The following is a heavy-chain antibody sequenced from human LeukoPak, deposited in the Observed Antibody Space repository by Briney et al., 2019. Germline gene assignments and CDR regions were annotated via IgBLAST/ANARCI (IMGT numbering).Heavy chain of an antibody. CDR1: GFTFSSHG. J-gene: IGHJ5*02. V-gene: IGHV3-33*06. CDR2: IWYDGSKK. Sequence: PGRSLRLSCAASGFTFSSHGMHWVRQAPGKGLEWAALIWYDGSKKNYADSVKGRFTISRDDSKRTLYLQINSLRAEDTAVYYCAKDLSYGSNWFDPWGQGTLVTVSS. D-gene: IGHD5-18*01. CDR3: AKDLSYGSNWFDP.